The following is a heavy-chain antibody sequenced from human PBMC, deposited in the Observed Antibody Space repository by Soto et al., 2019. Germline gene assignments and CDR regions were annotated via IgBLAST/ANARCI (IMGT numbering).Heavy chain of an antibody. CDR1: GFSFSDFS. J-gene: IGHJ4*02. CDR3: ARDCAGTCWFAY. D-gene: IGHD2-15*01. Sequence: EVQLVESGGGKVQPGGSLRLSCAGSGFSFSDFSMNWVRQAPGKGLECISYINRDRIVIMYADSLRGRVTNSRDNAKNTLFLQINRLRVEDTAVYYCARDCAGTCWFAYWGPGIPVTVSS. V-gene: IGHV3-48*01. CDR2: INRDRIVI.